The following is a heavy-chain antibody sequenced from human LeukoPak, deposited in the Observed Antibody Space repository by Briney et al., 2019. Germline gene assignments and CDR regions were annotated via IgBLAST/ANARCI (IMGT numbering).Heavy chain of an antibody. V-gene: IGHV4-34*01. D-gene: IGHD6-13*01. CDR2: INHSGST. Sequence: SETLSLTCAVYGGSFSGYYWSWIRQPPGKGLEWIGEINHSGSTNYNPSHKSRVTISVDTSKNQFSLKLSSVTAADTAVYYCAGLPPRSWSYYYYGMDVWGQGTTVTVSS. CDR3: AGLPPRSWSYYYYGMDV. CDR1: GGSFSGYY. J-gene: IGHJ6*02.